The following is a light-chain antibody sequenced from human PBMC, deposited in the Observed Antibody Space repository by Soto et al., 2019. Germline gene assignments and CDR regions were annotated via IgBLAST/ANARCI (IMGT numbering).Light chain of an antibody. CDR2: EVS. J-gene: IGLJ1*01. CDR3: SSYTYSSTRV. V-gene: IGLV2-14*01. CDR1: SSDVGGYNY. Sequence: QSALTQPASVSGSPGQSITISCTGTSSDVGGYNYVSWYQQHPGKAPKLMIYEVSNRPSGVSNRFSGSKSGNTAYLTISGLQAEDEADYYCSSYTYSSTRVFGTGTKVTVL.